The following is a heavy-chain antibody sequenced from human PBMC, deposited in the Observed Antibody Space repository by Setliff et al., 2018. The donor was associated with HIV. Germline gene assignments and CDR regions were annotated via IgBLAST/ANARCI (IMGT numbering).Heavy chain of an antibody. D-gene: IGHD5-12*01. J-gene: IGHJ3*02. CDR3: ARGGYSGYDTGDAFDI. Sequence: GASVKVSCKASGYTFTGYHIHWVRQAPGQGLEWLGRINPNSGGTKYAQKFQGRVTMTRDTSISTAYMQLSSLSSDDTVVYYCARGGYSGYDTGDAFDIW. CDR2: INPNSGGT. CDR1: GYTFTGYH. V-gene: IGHV1-2*05.